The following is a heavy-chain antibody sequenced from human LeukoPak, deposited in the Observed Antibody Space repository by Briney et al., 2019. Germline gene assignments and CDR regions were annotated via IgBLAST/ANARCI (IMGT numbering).Heavy chain of an antibody. V-gene: IGHV1-8*02. J-gene: IGHJ6*02. CDR3: AICSGSYYYYYGMDV. D-gene: IGHD1-26*01. CDR1: GYTFTSYG. CDR2: MNPNSGNT. Sequence: ASVKVSCKASGYTFTSYGISWVRQAPGQGLEGMGWMNPNSGNTGYAQKFQGRVTMTRNTSISTADMELSSLRSEDTAVSYCAICSGSYYYYYGMDVWGQGTTVTVSS.